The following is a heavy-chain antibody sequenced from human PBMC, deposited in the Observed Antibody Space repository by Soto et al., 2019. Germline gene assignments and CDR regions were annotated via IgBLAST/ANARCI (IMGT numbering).Heavy chain of an antibody. V-gene: IGHV4-59*01. Sequence: QVQLQESGPGLVKPSETLSLTCTVSGDSISSYYWNWIRQPPGKGLEWIGYIYYSGSTNYNPSLKSRVTISGDTSKNQFSLSLSSVTAADTAVYSCARGSTRYYYYYMDVWGKGTTVTVSS. CDR3: ARGSTRYYYYYMDV. J-gene: IGHJ6*03. CDR2: IYYSGST. CDR1: GDSISSYY. D-gene: IGHD3-10*01.